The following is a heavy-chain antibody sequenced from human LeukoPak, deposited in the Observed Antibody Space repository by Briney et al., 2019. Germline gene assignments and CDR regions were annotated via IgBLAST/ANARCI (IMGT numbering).Heavy chain of an antibody. CDR2: INHSGST. Sequence: SETVSLTCAVYGGSFSGYYWSWLPQPPGKGLEWIREINHSGSTNYKPSLKSRVTISVNTSKNQFSLKLSSVTAADTAVYYCARAQDIVVVPAARLGYNWFDPWGQGTLVTVSS. CDR1: GGSFSGYY. D-gene: IGHD2-2*01. V-gene: IGHV4-34*01. J-gene: IGHJ5*02. CDR3: ARAQDIVVVPAARLGYNWFDP.